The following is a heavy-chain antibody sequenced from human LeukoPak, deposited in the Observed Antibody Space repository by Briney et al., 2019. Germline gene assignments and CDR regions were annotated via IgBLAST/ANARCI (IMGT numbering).Heavy chain of an antibody. V-gene: IGHV3-7*05. D-gene: IGHD5-18*01. CDR1: GFTFSNYW. J-gene: IGHJ4*02. CDR2: IKQDGSEK. Sequence: PGGSLGLSCEASGFTFSNYWMRWVRQAPGKGLEWVASIKQDGSEKFYVDSVKGRFTISRDNAKNSLYLQINSLRAEDTAVYYCARYRTALNYWGQGTLVTASS. CDR3: ARYRTALNY.